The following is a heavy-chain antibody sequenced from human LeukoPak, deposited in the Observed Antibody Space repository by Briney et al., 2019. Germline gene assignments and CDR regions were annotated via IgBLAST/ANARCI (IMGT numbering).Heavy chain of an antibody. CDR3: AREVYCGGDCRYYFDY. CDR1: GGSISSYY. CDR2: FYYCWCP. J-gene: IGHJ4*02. D-gene: IGHD2-21*02. V-gene: IGHV4-59*01. Sequence: SETLSLTCTVSGGSISSYYWSWIRQPRGKGREGLGYFYYCWCPNYSPSLRSRVSISVDTSKNQFSLKLSSVTDADTAVYYCAREVYCGGDCRYYFDYWGQGTLVTVSS.